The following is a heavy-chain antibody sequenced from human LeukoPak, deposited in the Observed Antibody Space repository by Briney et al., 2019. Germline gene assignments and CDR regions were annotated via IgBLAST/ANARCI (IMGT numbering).Heavy chain of an antibody. Sequence: GGSLRLSCAASGFTFSSYAMSWVRQAPGKGVEWVSAISGSGGSTYYADSVKGRFTISRDNSKNTLYLQMNSLRAEDTAVYYCAKSGLGYCSSTSCYPDYWGQGTLVTVSS. V-gene: IGHV3-23*01. J-gene: IGHJ4*02. CDR2: ISGSGGST. D-gene: IGHD2-2*01. CDR1: GFTFSSYA. CDR3: AKSGLGYCSSTSCYPDY.